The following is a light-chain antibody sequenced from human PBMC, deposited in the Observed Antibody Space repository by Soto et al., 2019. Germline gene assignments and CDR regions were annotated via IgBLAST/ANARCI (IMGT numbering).Light chain of an antibody. CDR1: QGVSSSY. V-gene: IGKV3-20*01. Sequence: EIVLTQSPGTLSLSPGERATLSCRASQGVSSSYLAWYQQKSGQAPRLLIYGAVHRATGIPDRFSGSGSGTDFTLTISRLETEDFAVYYCQQYGGSPPVTFGQGTKLEIK. J-gene: IGKJ2*01. CDR2: GAV. CDR3: QQYGGSPPVT.